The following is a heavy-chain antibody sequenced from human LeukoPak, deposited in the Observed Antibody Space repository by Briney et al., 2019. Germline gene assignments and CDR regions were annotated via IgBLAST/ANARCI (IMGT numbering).Heavy chain of an antibody. CDR2: IYFSGGNT. J-gene: IGHJ4*02. CDR3: VKDQGEAIVPRRFDY. V-gene: IGHV3-23*01. D-gene: IGHD6-6*01. Sequence: GGSLRLSCAASGFTFSNYAMSWVRQAPGKGLEWVSSIYFSGGNTYSADSVRGRFTISRDNSRNTLYLQMNSLRAEDTAVYYCVKDQGEAIVPRRFDYWGQGTLVTVSS. CDR1: GFTFSNYA.